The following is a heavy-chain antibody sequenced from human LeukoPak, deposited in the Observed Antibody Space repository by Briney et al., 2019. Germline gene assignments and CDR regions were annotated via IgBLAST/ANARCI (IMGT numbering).Heavy chain of an antibody. D-gene: IGHD3-22*01. J-gene: IGHJ4*02. CDR3: AREPDSSGYSFDY. CDR1: GYGFTNYR. V-gene: IGHV5-51*01. Sequence: GESLKISCKGSGYGFTNYRIGWVRQMPGKGLEWMGIIYPGDSDTRYSPSFQGQVTISADKSISTAYLQWSSLKTSDTAMYYCAREPDSSGYSFDYWGQGTLVTVSS. CDR2: IYPGDSDT.